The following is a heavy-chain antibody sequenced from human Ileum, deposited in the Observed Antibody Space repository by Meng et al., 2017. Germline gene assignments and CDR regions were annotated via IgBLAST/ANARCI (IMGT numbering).Heavy chain of an antibody. Sequence: QAPLQESAPGLVRPSETLSLTCNVSGGSVSSASYYWSWIRQPPGKGLEWIGLIHYSGSRNYNPSLKSRVTMSVDTSKNQVSLRLTSVTAADMAVYYCARFYGSGTFEVHDYWGQGTLVTVSS. CDR3: ARFYGSGTFEVHDY. CDR2: IHYSGSR. CDR1: GGSVSSASYY. D-gene: IGHD3-10*01. J-gene: IGHJ4*02. V-gene: IGHV4-61*01.